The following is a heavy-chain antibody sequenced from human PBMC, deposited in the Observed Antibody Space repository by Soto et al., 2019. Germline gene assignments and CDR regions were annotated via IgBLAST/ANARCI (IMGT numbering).Heavy chain of an antibody. V-gene: IGHV3-74*01. CDR3: VRTSLVVAAATREDY. J-gene: IGHJ4*02. CDR2: INSDGSST. CDR1: GFTFSSYW. Sequence: EVQLVESGGGFVQPGGSLSLSCAASGFTFSSYWMHWVRQAPGKGLVWVSRINSDGSSTSYADSVKGRFTISRDNAKNTLYLQMNSLRAEDTAVYYCVRTSLVVAAATREDYWGQGTLVTVSS. D-gene: IGHD2-15*01.